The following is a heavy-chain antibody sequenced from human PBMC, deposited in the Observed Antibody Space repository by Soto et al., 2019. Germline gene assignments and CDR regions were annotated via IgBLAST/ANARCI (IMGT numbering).Heavy chain of an antibody. V-gene: IGHV3-13*01. CDR3: ARASYNWNSPHGMDV. D-gene: IGHD1-7*01. Sequence: GGSLRLSCAASGFTFSSYDMHWVRQATGKGLEWVSAIGTAGDTYYPGSVKGRFTISRENAKNSLYLQMNSLRAGDTAVYYCARASYNWNSPHGMDVWRQGTTVTVSS. CDR2: IGTAGDT. CDR1: GFTFSSYD. J-gene: IGHJ6*02.